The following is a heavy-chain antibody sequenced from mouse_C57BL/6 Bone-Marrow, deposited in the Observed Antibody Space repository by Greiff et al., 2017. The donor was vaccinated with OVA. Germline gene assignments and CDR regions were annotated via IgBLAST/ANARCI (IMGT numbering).Heavy chain of an antibody. Sequence: QVQPKQSGSELARPGASVKLSCKASGYTFTSYGISWVKQRTGQGLEWIGEIYPRSGNTYYNEKFKGKATLTADKSSSTAYMELRSLTSEDSAVYFCARWNGDDLYFDYWGQGTTLTVSS. J-gene: IGHJ2*01. V-gene: IGHV1-81*01. CDR1: GYTFTSYG. CDR2: IYPRSGNT. CDR3: ARWNGDDLYFDY. D-gene: IGHD2-2*01.